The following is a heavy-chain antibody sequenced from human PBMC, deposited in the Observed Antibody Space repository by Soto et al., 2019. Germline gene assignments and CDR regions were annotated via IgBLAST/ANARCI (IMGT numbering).Heavy chain of an antibody. Sequence: QVHLVQSGAEVKKPGASMKVSCTASGYTLTSHHVHWVRQAPGRRLEWMGSINPANGVAQYTARFQGRVIMTRDTSTSTVYMELRGLTSEDTAIFDCARGGGVGLDGSAAFDIWGQGTMVTVSS. CDR3: ARGGGVGLDGSAAFDI. CDR1: GYTLTSHH. CDR2: INPANGVA. D-gene: IGHD1-1*01. V-gene: IGHV1-46*01. J-gene: IGHJ3*02.